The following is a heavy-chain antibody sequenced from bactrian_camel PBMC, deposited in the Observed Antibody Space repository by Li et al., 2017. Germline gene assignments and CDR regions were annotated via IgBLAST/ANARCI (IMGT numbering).Heavy chain of an antibody. D-gene: IGHD3*01. V-gene: IGHV3S67*01. CDR1: AFSYSRYR. Sequence: VQLVESGGGTVQPGGSLRLSCAASAFSYSRYRMGWFRQVPGKERVGVAALDSDGVTNYADSVKGRFTISNDNAKNTLFLQLNSLKTEDTAMYYCAQGRSTRLLGRLKGQGTQVTVS. J-gene: IGHJ4*01. CDR2: LDSDGVT.